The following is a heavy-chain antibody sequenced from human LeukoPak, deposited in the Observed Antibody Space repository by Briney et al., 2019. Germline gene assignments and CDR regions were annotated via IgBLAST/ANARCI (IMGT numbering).Heavy chain of an antibody. D-gene: IGHD5-12*01. CDR3: ASGYSGYDPGMGY. J-gene: IGHJ4*02. CDR2: IYYSGST. CDR1: GDSISITSYY. Sequence: SETLSLTCTVSGDSISITSYYWGWIRQPPGKGLEWIGSIYYSGSTYYNPSLKSRVTISVDTSKNQFSLKLSSVTAADTAVYYCASGYSGYDPGMGYWGQGTLVTVSS. V-gene: IGHV4-39*01.